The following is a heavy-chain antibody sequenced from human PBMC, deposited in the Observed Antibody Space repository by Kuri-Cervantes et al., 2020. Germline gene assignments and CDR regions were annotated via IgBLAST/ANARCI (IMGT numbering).Heavy chain of an antibody. CDR2: ISYDGSNK. CDR3: AREWLRLGGLDY. V-gene: IGHV3-30-3*01. Sequence: GGSLRLSCAASGFTFSSYAMHWVRQAPGKGLEWVAVISYDGSNKYYADSVKGRFTISRDNSKNTLYLQMNSLRAEDTAVYYCAREWLRLGGLDYWGQGTLVTVSS. J-gene: IGHJ4*02. CDR1: GFTFSSYA. D-gene: IGHD5-12*01.